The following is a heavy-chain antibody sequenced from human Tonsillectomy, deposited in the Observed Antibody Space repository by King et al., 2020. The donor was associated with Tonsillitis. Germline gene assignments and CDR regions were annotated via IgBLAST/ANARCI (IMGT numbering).Heavy chain of an antibody. J-gene: IGHJ6*03. D-gene: IGHD2-2*01. Sequence: QLQESGPGLVKPSETLSLTCTVSGGSISSYYWSWIRQPPGKGLEWIGYIYYSGSTNYNPSLTSRVTISVDTSKNQFSLKLSSVTAADTAVYYCARVVGNYYYYYMDVWGKGTTVTVSS. CDR3: ARVVGNYYYYYMDV. CDR1: GGSISSYY. CDR2: IYYSGST. V-gene: IGHV4-59*01.